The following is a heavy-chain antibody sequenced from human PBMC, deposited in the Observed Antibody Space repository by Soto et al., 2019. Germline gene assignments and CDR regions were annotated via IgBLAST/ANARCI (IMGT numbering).Heavy chain of an antibody. CDR2: TYYRSKWYY. CDR3: ARDPDSSGWFGLDC. Sequence: PSQTLSLTCAISGDTVSTNSAAWNWIRQSPSRGLEWLGRTYYRSKWYYDYAVSVKSRITIHPDTSKNQFSLQLSSVTPEDTAVYYCARDPDSSGWFGLDCWGQGTLVTVS. CDR1: GDTVSTNSAA. V-gene: IGHV6-1*01. D-gene: IGHD6-19*01. J-gene: IGHJ4*02.